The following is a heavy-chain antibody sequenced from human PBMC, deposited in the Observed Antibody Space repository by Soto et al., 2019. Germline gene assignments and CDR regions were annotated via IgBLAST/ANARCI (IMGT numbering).Heavy chain of an antibody. V-gene: IGHV3-23*01. CDR3: AKDCRPRLVVIPATGALSAP. Sequence: KGLEWFSAISGSGGSTYYADSVKGRFTISRDNAKNAVCLQMNSLRAEDTAVYYCAKDCRPRLVVIPATGALSAPWGQGTPVPVIS. J-gene: IGHJ5*02. CDR2: ISGSGGST. D-gene: IGHD2-2*01.